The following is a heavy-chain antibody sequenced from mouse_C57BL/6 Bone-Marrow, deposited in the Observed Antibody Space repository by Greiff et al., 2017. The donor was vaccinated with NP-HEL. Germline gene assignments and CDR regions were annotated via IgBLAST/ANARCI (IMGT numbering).Heavy chain of an antibody. CDR2: IHPNSGST. J-gene: IGHJ4*01. Sequence: QVQLQQPGAELVKPGASVKLSCKASGYTFTSYWMHWVKQRPGQGLEWIGMIHPNSGSTNYNEKFKSKATLTVDKSSSTAYMQLSSLTSEDSAVYYCARRYYYGSSYAMDYWGQGTSVTVSS. CDR3: ARRYYYGSSYAMDY. D-gene: IGHD1-1*01. CDR1: GYTFTSYW. V-gene: IGHV1-64*01.